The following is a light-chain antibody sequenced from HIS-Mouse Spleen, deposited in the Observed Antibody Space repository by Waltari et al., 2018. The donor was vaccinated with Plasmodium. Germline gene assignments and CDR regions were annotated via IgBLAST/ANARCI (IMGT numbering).Light chain of an antibody. J-gene: IGLJ3*02. Sequence: SSELPQDPAVSVALGQTVRITCHGDSLRSYYASWYQQKPGQAPVFVIYGKNNRPSGIPDRFSGSSSGNTASLTITGAQAEDEADYYCNSRDSSGNHLVFGGGTKLTVL. CDR3: NSRDSSGNHLV. V-gene: IGLV3-19*01. CDR1: SLRSYY. CDR2: GKN.